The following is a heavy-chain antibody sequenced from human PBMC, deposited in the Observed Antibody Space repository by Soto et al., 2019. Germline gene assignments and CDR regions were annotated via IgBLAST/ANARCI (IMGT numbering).Heavy chain of an antibody. Sequence: PVGSLRLSCVASDFSFRNYGMHWVRQAPGKGLEWAADISYDGRNKYYAESVKGRFTISRDNSKNTLYLQMNSLRTEDTAVYYCAKDWRWEQQIYGMNVWGQGTTVTVSS. D-gene: IGHD1-26*01. CDR2: ISYDGRNK. CDR1: DFSFRNYG. V-gene: IGHV3-30*18. CDR3: AKDWRWEQQIYGMNV. J-gene: IGHJ6*02.